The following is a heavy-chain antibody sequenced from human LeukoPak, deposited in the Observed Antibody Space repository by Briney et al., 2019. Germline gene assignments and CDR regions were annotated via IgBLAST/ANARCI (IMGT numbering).Heavy chain of an antibody. Sequence: SETLSLTCTVAGGSISSSSYYWSWIRQPPGKGLEWTGYIYYSGSTNYNPSLKSRVTISVDTSKNQFSLKLSSVTAADTAVYYCARDIYDILTGSIYGMDVWGKGTTVTVSS. V-gene: IGHV4-61*01. D-gene: IGHD3-9*01. J-gene: IGHJ6*04. CDR1: GGSISSSSYY. CDR3: ARDIYDILTGSIYGMDV. CDR2: IYYSGST.